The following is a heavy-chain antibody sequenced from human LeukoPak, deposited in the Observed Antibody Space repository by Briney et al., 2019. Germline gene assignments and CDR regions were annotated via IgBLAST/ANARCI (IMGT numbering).Heavy chain of an antibody. Sequence: TSETLSLTCTVSGGSISSYYWSWIRQPPGKGLEWIGYIYYSGSTNYNPSLKSRVTISVDTSKNQFSLKLSSVTAADTAVYYCARDLGRDGYNFDYWGQGTLVTVSS. CDR2: IYYSGST. V-gene: IGHV4-59*01. D-gene: IGHD5-24*01. J-gene: IGHJ4*02. CDR1: GGSISSYY. CDR3: ARDLGRDGYNFDY.